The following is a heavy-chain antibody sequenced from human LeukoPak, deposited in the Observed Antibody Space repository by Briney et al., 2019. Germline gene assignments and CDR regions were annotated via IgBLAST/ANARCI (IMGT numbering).Heavy chain of an antibody. V-gene: IGHV3-23*01. Sequence: GGSLRLSCAVSGFTFSTYAMSWVRQAPGKGLEWVSGISGSGRGGSTHYSDSVKGRFTISRDNSKNTLYLQMNSLRAEDTAVYYCARRAGAYSHPYDYWGQGTLVTVSS. D-gene: IGHD4/OR15-4a*01. CDR2: ISGSGRGGST. J-gene: IGHJ4*02. CDR3: ARRAGAYSHPYDY. CDR1: GFTFSTYA.